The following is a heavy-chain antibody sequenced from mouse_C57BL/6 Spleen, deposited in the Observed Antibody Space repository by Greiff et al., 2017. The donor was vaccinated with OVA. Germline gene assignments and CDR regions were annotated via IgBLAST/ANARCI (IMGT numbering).Heavy chain of an antibody. CDR3: ARSYDGYYAYFDY. CDR2: INPSSGYT. Sequence: QVQLQQSGAELAKPGASVKLSCKASGYTFTSYWMHWVKQRPGQGLEWIGYINPSSGYTKYNQKFKDKATLTADKSSSTAYMQLSSLTYEDSAVYYCARSYDGYYAYFDYWGQGTTLTVSS. CDR1: GYTFTSYW. D-gene: IGHD2-3*01. J-gene: IGHJ2*01. V-gene: IGHV1-7*01.